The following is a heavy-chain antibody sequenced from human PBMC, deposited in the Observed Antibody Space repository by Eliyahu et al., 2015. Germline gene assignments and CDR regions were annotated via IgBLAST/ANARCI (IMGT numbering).Heavy chain of an antibody. D-gene: IGHD2-21*02. J-gene: IGHJ4*02. CDR1: GFTFTXXA. V-gene: IGHV3-23*01. CDR2: VSGSGART. Sequence: EVQLXESGGGLIQXGGSLRLXXAASGFTFTXXAMSWXPQTPGKGLGWVSAVSGSGARTYYADSVKGRFTISRDNSKNTLYLQMNSLRADDTAVYYCAKECSGGDCYADLGHWGQGTLVSVSS. CDR3: AKECSGGDCYADLGH.